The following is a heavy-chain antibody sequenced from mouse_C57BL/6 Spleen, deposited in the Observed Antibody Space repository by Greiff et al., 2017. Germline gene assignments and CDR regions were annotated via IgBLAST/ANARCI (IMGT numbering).Heavy chain of an antibody. D-gene: IGHD2-5*01. Sequence: EVQLVESGGGLVKPGGSLKLSCAASGFTFSSYAMSWVRQTPEKRLEWVATISDGGSYTYYPDNVKGRFTISRDTAKKNLYLQMSHLKSEDTAMYYCARDPPYYSNLYYFDYWGQGTTLTVSS. J-gene: IGHJ2*01. CDR1: GFTFSSYA. CDR2: ISDGGSYT. CDR3: ARDPPYYSNLYYFDY. V-gene: IGHV5-4*01.